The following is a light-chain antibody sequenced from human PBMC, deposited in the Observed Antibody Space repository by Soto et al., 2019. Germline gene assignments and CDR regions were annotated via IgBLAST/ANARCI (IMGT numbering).Light chain of an antibody. CDR3: QQYGSSPRLT. CDR1: QTVSSSY. CDR2: GAS. Sequence: EIVLTQSPGTLSLSPGERATLSCRASQTVSSSYLAWYQQKPGQAPRLLIYGASNRATGIPDRFSGSGSGTDFTLTISRLEPEDCAVFYCQQYGSSPRLTFGGGTKVEI. V-gene: IGKV3-20*01. J-gene: IGKJ4*01.